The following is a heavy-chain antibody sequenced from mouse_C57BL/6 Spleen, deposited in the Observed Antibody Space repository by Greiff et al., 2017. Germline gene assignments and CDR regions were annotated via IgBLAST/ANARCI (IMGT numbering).Heavy chain of an antibody. CDR1: GYTFTSYW. Sequence: VKLQQPGTELVKPGASVKLSCKASGYTFTSYWMHWVKQRPGQGLEWIGNINPSNGGTNYNEKFKSKAALTVDKSSSTAYMQLSSLTSEDSAVYYCARSWGTYYFDYWGQGTTLTVSS. CDR3: ARSWGTYYFDY. J-gene: IGHJ2*01. CDR2: INPSNGGT. D-gene: IGHD3-3*01. V-gene: IGHV1-53*01.